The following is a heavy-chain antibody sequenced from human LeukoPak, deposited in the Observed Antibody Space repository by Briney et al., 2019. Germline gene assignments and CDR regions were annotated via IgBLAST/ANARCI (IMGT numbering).Heavy chain of an antibody. J-gene: IGHJ6*02. CDR2: IIPIFGTA. CDR1: GGTFSSYA. Sequence: GASVKVSCKASGGTFSSYAISWVRQAPGQGLEWMGGIIPIFGTANYAQKFQGRVTITADESTSTAYMELSSLRSEDTAVYYCARDPGYPNYYDSSGLPYYYYGMDVWGQGTTVTVSS. CDR3: ARDPGYPNYYDSSGLPYYYYGMDV. V-gene: IGHV1-69*01. D-gene: IGHD3-22*01.